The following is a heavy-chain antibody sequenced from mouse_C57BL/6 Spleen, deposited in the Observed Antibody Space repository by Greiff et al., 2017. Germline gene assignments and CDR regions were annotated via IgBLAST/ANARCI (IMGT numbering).Heavy chain of an antibody. CDR1: GYSFTSYY. Sequence: QVQLQQSGPELVKPGASVKISCKASGYSFTSYYIHWVKQRPGQGLEWIGWIYPGSGNTKYNEKFKGKATLTADTSSSTAYMQLSSLTSEDSAVYYCASLDYGDCDYWGQGTTLTVSS. CDR3: ASLDYGDCDY. CDR2: IYPGSGNT. D-gene: IGHD2-4*01. V-gene: IGHV1-66*01. J-gene: IGHJ2*01.